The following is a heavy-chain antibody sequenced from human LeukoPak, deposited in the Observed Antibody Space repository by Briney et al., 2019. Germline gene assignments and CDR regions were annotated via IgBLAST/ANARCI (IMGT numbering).Heavy chain of an antibody. CDR2: IIPIFGTA. CDR1: GYTFTSYY. D-gene: IGHD3-22*01. J-gene: IGHJ4*02. V-gene: IGHV1-69*13. CDR3: ARWDDSSGYYF. Sequence: GASVKVSCKASGYTFTSYYMHWVRQAPGQGLEWMGGIIPIFGTANYAQKFQGRVTITADESTSTAYMELSSLRSEDTAVYYCARWDDSSGYYFWGQGTLVTVSS.